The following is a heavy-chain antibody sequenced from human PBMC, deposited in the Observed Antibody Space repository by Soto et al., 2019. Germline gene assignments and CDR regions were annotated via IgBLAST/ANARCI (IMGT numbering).Heavy chain of an antibody. Sequence: QVQLVQSGAEVKKPGASVTVSCKASGYTFPNYGITWVRQGPGQGLEWMGWISPYNGNTNYAQKFQGRVTMTTDTSTSTAYMELRSLRSDDTAVYYCAKDSVAWGSYKVFDYWGQGTLVTVSS. CDR1: GYTFPNYG. V-gene: IGHV1-18*01. CDR3: AKDSVAWGSYKVFDY. J-gene: IGHJ4*02. D-gene: IGHD3-16*01. CDR2: ISPYNGNT.